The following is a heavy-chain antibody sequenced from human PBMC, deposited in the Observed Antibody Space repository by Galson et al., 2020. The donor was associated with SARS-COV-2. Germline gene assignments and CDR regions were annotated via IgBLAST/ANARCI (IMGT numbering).Heavy chain of an antibody. D-gene: IGHD3-16*01. CDR3: ARGRRTRGYGEVDY. J-gene: IGHJ4*02. V-gene: IGHV4-30-2*05. Sequence: YHTGSTYYNPSLKSRITISVDTSKNQFSLKVNSVTAADTAVYYCARGRRTRGYGEVDYWGQGTLVTVSS. CDR2: YHTGST.